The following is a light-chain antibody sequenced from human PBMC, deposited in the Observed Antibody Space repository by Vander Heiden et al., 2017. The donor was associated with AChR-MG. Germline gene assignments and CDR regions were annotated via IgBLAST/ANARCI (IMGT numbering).Light chain of an antibody. V-gene: IGLV3-21*02. CDR2: DDS. J-gene: IGLJ3*02. CDR3: QVWDSSSDHLWV. CDR1: NIGSKS. Sequence: SYVLTPPPSVSVAPGQTARLTCGEYNIGSKSVHWYQQKAGQAPVLVVYDDSDRPSGSPERFSGSNSGNTATLSISRVEAGDEADYHCQVWDSSSDHLWVFGGGTKLTVL.